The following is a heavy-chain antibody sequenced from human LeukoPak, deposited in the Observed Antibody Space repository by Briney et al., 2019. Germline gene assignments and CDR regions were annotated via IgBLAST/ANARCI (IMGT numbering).Heavy chain of an antibody. CDR2: IYYTGNT. CDR3: ARRSYNSPFRY. Sequence: PSETLSLTCTVSGDSLTGYYWGWIRQPPGKGLEWIGNIYYTGNTYYNPSLKSRVTISLDTSKNQFSLKVISMTAADTAVYYCARRSYNSPFRYWGQGTPVTVSS. CDR1: GDSLTGYY. J-gene: IGHJ4*02. D-gene: IGHD5-24*01. V-gene: IGHV4-39*07.